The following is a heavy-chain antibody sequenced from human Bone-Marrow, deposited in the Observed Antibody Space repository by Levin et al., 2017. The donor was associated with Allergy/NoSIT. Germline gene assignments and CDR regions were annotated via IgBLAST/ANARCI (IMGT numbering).Heavy chain of an antibody. CDR1: GYTFTGYY. J-gene: IGHJ3*02. Sequence: GASVKVSCKASGYTFTGYYMHWVRQAPGQGLEWMGWINPNSGGTKYAQKFQGRVIMTRDTSISTAYMELSSLISDDTAVYYCETTLDVGTFDIWGQGTMVPSLQ. CDR3: ETTLDVGTFDI. V-gene: IGHV1-2*02. CDR2: INPNSGGT. D-gene: IGHD1-26*01.